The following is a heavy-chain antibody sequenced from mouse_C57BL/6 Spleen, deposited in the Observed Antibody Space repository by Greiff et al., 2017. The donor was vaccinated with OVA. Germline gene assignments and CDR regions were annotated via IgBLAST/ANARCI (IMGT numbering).Heavy chain of an antibody. D-gene: IGHD2-4*01. CDR3: ARDYYDYPYAMDY. Sequence: QVQLQQPGAELVKPGASVKLSCKASGYTFTSYWMHWVKQRPGQGLEWIGMIHPNSGSTNYNEKFKSKATLTVNKSSSTAYMQLISLTSEDSAVYYCARDYYDYPYAMDYWGQGTSVTVSS. CDR1: GYTFTSYW. J-gene: IGHJ4*01. CDR2: IHPNSGST. V-gene: IGHV1-64*01.